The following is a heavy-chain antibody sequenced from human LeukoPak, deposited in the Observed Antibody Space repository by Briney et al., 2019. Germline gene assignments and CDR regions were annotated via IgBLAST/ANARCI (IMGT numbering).Heavy chain of an antibody. Sequence: GGSLRLSCAASGFILSSYDMHWVRQAPGKGLEWVALMRYDGITRYYADSVKGRFTVSRDNSKKTLYVQMNSLRDDDTAIYYCTKTGDSGSFSDYWGQGTLVTVSS. CDR2: MRYDGITR. V-gene: IGHV3-30*02. CDR1: GFILSSYD. D-gene: IGHD5-12*01. J-gene: IGHJ4*02. CDR3: TKTGDSGSFSDY.